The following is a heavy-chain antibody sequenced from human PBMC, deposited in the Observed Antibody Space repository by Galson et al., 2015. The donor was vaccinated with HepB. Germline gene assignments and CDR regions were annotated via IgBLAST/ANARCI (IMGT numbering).Heavy chain of an antibody. CDR2: SRNKPRGYST. D-gene: IGHD4-23*01. V-gene: IGHV3-72*01. J-gene: IGHJ4*02. CDR1: GFPFSDHY. Sequence: LRLSCAVSGFPFSDHYIDWVRQAPGKGLEWVGRSRNKPRGYSTAYAASVKGRFTVSRDDSKNSVFLQMNSLRSEDTAVYYCARSEVTTVVTDFDSWGQGTLVTVSS. CDR3: ARSEVTTVVTDFDS.